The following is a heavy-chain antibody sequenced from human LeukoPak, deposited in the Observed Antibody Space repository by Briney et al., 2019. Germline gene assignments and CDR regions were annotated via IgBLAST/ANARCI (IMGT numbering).Heavy chain of an antibody. CDR2: ITGSGGSI. V-gene: IGHV3-23*01. J-gene: IGHJ4*02. CDR3: ATYRQVLLPFES. D-gene: IGHD2-8*02. CDR1: GFTFSSNV. Sequence: PGGSLRLSCAASGFTFSSNVMSWVRRAPGKGLEWVSSITGSGGSIYYADSVKGRFTSSRDNSKSTLSLQMNSLRAEDTAIYYCATYRQVLLPFESWGQGTLVTVSS.